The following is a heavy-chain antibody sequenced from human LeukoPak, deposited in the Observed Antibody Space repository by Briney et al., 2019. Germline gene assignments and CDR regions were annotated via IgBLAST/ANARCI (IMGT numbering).Heavy chain of an antibody. CDR3: ARAGGSGSYYHFYYYYYMDV. CDR2: IYYSGST. D-gene: IGHD3-10*01. Sequence: PSETLSLTCSVSGDSISYFYWSWIRQPPGKGLEWIGYIYYSGSTNYNPSLKSRVTISVDTSKNQFSLKLSSVTAADTAVYYCARAGGSGSYYHFYYYYYMDVWGKGTTVTVSS. J-gene: IGHJ6*03. V-gene: IGHV4-59*01. CDR1: GDSISYFY.